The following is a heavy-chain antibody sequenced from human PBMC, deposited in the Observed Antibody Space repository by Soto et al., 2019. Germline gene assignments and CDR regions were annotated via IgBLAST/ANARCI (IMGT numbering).Heavy chain of an antibody. CDR1: GFTFSSYS. D-gene: IGHD3-16*01. CDR3: ARDRGITFGEIDY. CDR2: ISSSSSYI. Sequence: GGSLRLSCAASGFTFSSYSMNWVRQAPGKGLEWVSSISSSSSYIYYADSVKGRFTISRDNAKNSLYLQMNSLRAEDTAVYYCARDRGITFGEIDYWGQGTLVTVSS. V-gene: IGHV3-21*01. J-gene: IGHJ4*02.